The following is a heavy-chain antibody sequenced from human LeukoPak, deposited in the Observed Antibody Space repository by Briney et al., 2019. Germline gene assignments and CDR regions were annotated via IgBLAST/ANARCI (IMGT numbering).Heavy chain of an antibody. V-gene: IGHV3-11*01. J-gene: IGHJ4*02. D-gene: IGHD6-13*01. CDR3: AREARSSWYSIDY. Sequence: GGSLRLSCAASGFTFSDYYMSWIRQAPGKGLEWVSYISSSGSTIYYADSVKGRFTISRDNAKNSLYLQMNSLRAEDTAVYYCAREARSSWYSIDYWGQGTLVTVSS. CDR1: GFTFSDYY. CDR2: ISSSGSTI.